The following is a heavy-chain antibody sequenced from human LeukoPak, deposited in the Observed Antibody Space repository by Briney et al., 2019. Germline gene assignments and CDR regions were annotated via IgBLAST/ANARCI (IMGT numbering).Heavy chain of an antibody. CDR1: GYTFTGYY. CDR3: ALNWGLSLSLDY. CDR2: INPNSGGT. V-gene: IGHV1-2*06. D-gene: IGHD7-27*01. J-gene: IGHJ4*02. Sequence: ASVKVSCKASGYTFTGYYMHWVRQAPGQGLEWMGRINPNSGGTNYAQKFQGRVTMTRDTSISTAYMELSRLRSDDTAVYYCALNWGLSLSLDYWGQGTLVTVSS.